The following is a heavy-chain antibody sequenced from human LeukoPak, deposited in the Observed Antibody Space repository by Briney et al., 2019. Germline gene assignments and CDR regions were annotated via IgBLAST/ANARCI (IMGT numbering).Heavy chain of an antibody. CDR2: IYYSGST. V-gene: IGHV4-39*01. Sequence: SETLSLTCTVSGGSISSSSYYWGWIRQPPGKGLEWIGSIYYSGSTYYNPSLKSRVTISVDTSKNQFSLKLSSVTAADTAVYYCARHGGSSGYFALDIWGQGTMVTVSS. D-gene: IGHD3-22*01. CDR1: GGSISSSSYY. CDR3: ARHGGSSGYFALDI. J-gene: IGHJ3*02.